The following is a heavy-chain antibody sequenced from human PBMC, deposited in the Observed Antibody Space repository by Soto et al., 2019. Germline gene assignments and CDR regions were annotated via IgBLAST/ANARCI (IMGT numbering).Heavy chain of an antibody. J-gene: IGHJ4*02. D-gene: IGHD6-19*01. CDR3: AKETARSAVADY. CDR1: GFTFSSYG. V-gene: IGHV3-30*18. Sequence: QVQLVESGGGVVQPGRSLRLSCAASGFTFSSYGMYWVRQAPGKGLEWVAVISYDGSNKYYADSVKGRFTISRDNSKNTLYLQRNSLRAEDTAVYYCAKETARSAVADYWGQGTLVTVSS. CDR2: ISYDGSNK.